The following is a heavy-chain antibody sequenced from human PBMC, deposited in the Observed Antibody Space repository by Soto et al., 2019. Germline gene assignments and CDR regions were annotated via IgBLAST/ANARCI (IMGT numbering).Heavy chain of an antibody. CDR2: FLPVFTTA. CDR3: ARDGVDVSRTTVRHGALDI. D-gene: IGHD4-17*01. J-gene: IGHJ3*02. CDR1: GGSFNTYG. Sequence: QVQLVQSGAEVKKPGSSVKVSCKASGGSFNTYGISWVRQAPGQGLEWMGGFLPVFTTAKYAQKFQGRVSITADESTYTAYKELSSLRSEDTAVYFCARDGVDVSRTTVRHGALDIWGQGTVVTVFS. V-gene: IGHV1-69*01.